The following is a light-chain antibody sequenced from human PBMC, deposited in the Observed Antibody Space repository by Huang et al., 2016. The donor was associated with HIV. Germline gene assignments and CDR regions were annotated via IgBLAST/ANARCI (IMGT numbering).Light chain of an antibody. CDR3: QQYNNWPPGT. V-gene: IGKV3-15*01. CDR1: RIVSSN. Sequence: EIVMTQSPATLSVSPGERATLSCRASRIVSSNLAWYQQKPGQAPRLLIYGTSTRATGIPARFSGSGSGTEFTLTISSLQSEDCAVYYCQQYNNWPPGTFGQGTKVEIK. CDR2: GTS. J-gene: IGKJ1*01.